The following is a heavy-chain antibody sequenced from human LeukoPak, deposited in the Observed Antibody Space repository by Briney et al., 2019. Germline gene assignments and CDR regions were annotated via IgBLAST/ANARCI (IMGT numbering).Heavy chain of an antibody. CDR1: GGSFSGYY. CDR3: ARGGDYDLAFDI. D-gene: IGHD5-12*01. CDR2: INHSGST. V-gene: IGHV4-34*01. J-gene: IGHJ3*02. Sequence: SETLSLTCAVYGGSFSGYYWSWIRQPPGKGLEWIGEINHSGSTNYNPSLKSRVTISVDTSKNQFSLKLSSVTAADTAVYYCARGGDYDLAFDIWGRGTMVTVSS.